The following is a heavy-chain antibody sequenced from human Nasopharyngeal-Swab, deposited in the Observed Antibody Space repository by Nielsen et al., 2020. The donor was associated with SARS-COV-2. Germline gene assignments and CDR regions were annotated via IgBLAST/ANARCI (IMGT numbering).Heavy chain of an antibody. D-gene: IGHD3-22*01. J-gene: IGHJ6*02. V-gene: IGHV4-34*01. CDR3: ARGVVRSTMIVIVDYYGMDV. CDR1: GETFSGYH. CDR2: INHSGTS. Sequence: SETLSLTCAVYGETFSGYHWTWIRQPPGKGLEWIGEINHSGTSNYNPSLKSRVTMSVDTSKNQFSLKVNSVTAADTAVYFCARGVVRSTMIVIVDYYGMDVWGQGTTVTVSS.